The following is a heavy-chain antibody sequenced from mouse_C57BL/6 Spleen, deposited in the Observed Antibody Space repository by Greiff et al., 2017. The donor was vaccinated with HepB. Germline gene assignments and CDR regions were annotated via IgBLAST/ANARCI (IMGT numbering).Heavy chain of an antibody. CDR3: ARKDDWYFDV. Sequence: VQLVESGPGLVQPSQSLSITCTVSGFSLTSYGVHWVRQSPGKGLEWLGVIWSGGSTDYNAAFISRLSISKDNSKSQVFFKMNSLQADDTAIYYCARKDDWYFDVWGTGTTVTVSS. CDR2: IWSGGST. J-gene: IGHJ1*03. CDR1: GFSLTSYG. V-gene: IGHV2-2*01.